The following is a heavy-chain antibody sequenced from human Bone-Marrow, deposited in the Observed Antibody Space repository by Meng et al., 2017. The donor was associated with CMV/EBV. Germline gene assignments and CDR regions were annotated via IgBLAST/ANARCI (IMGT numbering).Heavy chain of an antibody. CDR2: IYYSGST. CDR1: GGSISSYY. J-gene: IGHJ4*02. D-gene: IGHD3-22*01. V-gene: IGHV4-59*01. CDR3: ARELYYYDSSGYFDY. Sequence: SETLSLTCPVPGGSISSYYWSWIRQPPGKGLEWIGYIYYSGSTNYNPSLKSRVTISVDTSKNQFSLKLSSVTAADTAVYYCARELYYYDSSGYFDYWGQGTLVTVSS.